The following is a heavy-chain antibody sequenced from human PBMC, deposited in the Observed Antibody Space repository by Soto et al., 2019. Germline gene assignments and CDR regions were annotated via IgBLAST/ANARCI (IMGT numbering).Heavy chain of an antibody. CDR3: ARVPPAGYYTLGWFDP. V-gene: IGHV4-59*11. J-gene: IGHJ5*02. CDR2: IYYSCST. Sequence: QVQLQESGPGLVKPSETLSLTCTVSGGSISSHYWSWIRQPPGKGLEWIGYIYYSCSTNYNPSLKSRVTISVDTSKNQFSLKLSSVTAADTAVYYCARVPPAGYYTLGWFDPWGQGTLVTVSS. CDR1: GGSISSHY. D-gene: IGHD3-3*01.